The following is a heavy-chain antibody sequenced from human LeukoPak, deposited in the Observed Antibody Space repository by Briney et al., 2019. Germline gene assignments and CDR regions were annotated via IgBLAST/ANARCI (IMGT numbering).Heavy chain of an antibody. CDR3: ARGLRGTTVTTAFDY. D-gene: IGHD4-17*01. Sequence: KPSETLSLTCAVHGGSLSGYYWSWIRQPPGKGLEWIGEINHNGSTNYNPSLKSRVTISVDTSKNQFSLKLSSVTAADTAVYSCARGLRGTTVTTAFDYWGQGTLVTVSS. J-gene: IGHJ4*02. CDR1: GGSLSGYY. V-gene: IGHV4-34*01. CDR2: INHNGST.